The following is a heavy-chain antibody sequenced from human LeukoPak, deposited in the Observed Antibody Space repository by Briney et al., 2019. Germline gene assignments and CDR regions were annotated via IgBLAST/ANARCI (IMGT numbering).Heavy chain of an antibody. CDR2: ISSSSSYI. J-gene: IGHJ6*02. D-gene: IGHD5-24*01. CDR3: ARDLQRWLQPYYYYYYGMDV. Sequence: GGSLRRSCAASGFTFSSYSMNWVRQAPGKGLEWVSSISSSSSYIYYADSVKGRFTISRDNAKNSLYLQMNSLRAEDTAVYYCARDLQRWLQPYYYYYYGMDVWGQGTTVTVSS. V-gene: IGHV3-21*01. CDR1: GFTFSSYS.